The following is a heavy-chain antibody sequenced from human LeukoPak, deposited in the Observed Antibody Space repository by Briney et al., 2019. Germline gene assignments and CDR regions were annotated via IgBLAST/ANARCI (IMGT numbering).Heavy chain of an antibody. Sequence: GASVKVSCKASGYTFTSYAMHWVRQAPGQRLEWMGWINAVNGNTKYSQKFQGRVTITRDTSASTAYMELSSLRSDDTAVYYCARGFVDFWSGYYRRDWFDPWGQGTLVTVSS. CDR1: GYTFTSYA. V-gene: IGHV1-3*01. J-gene: IGHJ5*02. D-gene: IGHD3-3*01. CDR3: ARGFVDFWSGYYRRDWFDP. CDR2: INAVNGNT.